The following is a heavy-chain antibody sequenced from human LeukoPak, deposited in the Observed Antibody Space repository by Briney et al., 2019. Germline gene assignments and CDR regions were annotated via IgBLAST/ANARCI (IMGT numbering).Heavy chain of an antibody. J-gene: IGHJ4*02. D-gene: IGHD3-22*01. CDR3: AREMYYYDSSGYSGGFDY. CDR1: GFTVSSNY. V-gene: IGHV3-66*01. Sequence: PGGSLRLSCAASGFTVSSNYMSWVRQAPGKGLEWVSVIYSGGSTFYAVSVKGRFTISRDNSKNTLYLQMNSLRAEDTAVYYCAREMYYYDSSGYSGGFDYWGQGTLVTVSS. CDR2: IYSGGST.